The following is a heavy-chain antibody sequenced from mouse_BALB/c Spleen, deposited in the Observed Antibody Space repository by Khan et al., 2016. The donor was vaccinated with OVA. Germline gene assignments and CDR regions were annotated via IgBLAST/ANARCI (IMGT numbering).Heavy chain of an antibody. CDR1: GYAFTNYL. D-gene: IGHD2-1*01. V-gene: IGHV1-54*03. Sequence: QIQLVQSGAELVRPGTSVKVSCKASGYAFTNYLIEWIKQRPGQGLEWIGVINPGSGGTNYNEKFKGKATLTADKSSSTAYMQLSSLTSDDSAVYFWARKNKANEGNYYTMDYWGQGTTVTVSS. CDR2: INPGSGGT. CDR3: ARKNKANEGNYYTMDY. J-gene: IGHJ4*01.